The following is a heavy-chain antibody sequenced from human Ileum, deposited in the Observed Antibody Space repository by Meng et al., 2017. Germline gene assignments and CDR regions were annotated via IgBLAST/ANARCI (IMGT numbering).Heavy chain of an antibody. CDR1: GFTFSSYS. CDR3: ASDY. J-gene: IGHJ4*02. V-gene: IGHV3-21*01. CDR2: ISSTSGYI. Sequence: VRLGESGGGLVKPGGSVRLSCAASGFTFSSYSMNWVRQAPGKGLEWVSSISSTSGYIYYADSVKGRFTISRDNAKNSLYLQMNSLRAEDTAVYYCASDYWGQGTLVTVSS.